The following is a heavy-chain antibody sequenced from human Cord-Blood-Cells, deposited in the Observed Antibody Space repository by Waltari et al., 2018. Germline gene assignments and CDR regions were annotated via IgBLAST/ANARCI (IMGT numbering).Heavy chain of an antibody. D-gene: IGHD3-3*01. CDR3: ARVGSGYYTPFDY. CDR2: IYYSGST. Sequence: QVQLQESGPGLVKPSETLSLTCTVSGGSISSYYWSWIRHPPGKGLEWIGYIYYSGSTNYNPSLKSRVTISVDTSKNQFSLKLSSVTAADTAVYYCARVGSGYYTPFDYWGQGTLVTVSS. V-gene: IGHV4-59*01. CDR1: GGSISSYY. J-gene: IGHJ4*02.